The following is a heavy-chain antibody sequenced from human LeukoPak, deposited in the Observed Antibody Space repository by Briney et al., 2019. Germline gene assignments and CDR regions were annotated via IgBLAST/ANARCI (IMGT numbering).Heavy chain of an antibody. CDR2: IYYSGST. Sequence: SETLSLTCTVSGGSISSYYWSWIRQPPGKGLGWIGYIYYSGSTNYNPSLKSRVTISVDTSKNQFSLKLSSVTAADTAVYYCASLCYDILTGYCTDAFDIWGQGTMVTVSS. CDR3: ASLCYDILTGYCTDAFDI. D-gene: IGHD3-9*01. V-gene: IGHV4-59*01. J-gene: IGHJ3*02. CDR1: GGSISSYY.